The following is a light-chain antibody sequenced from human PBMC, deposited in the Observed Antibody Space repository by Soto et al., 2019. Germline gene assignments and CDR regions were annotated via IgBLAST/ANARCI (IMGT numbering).Light chain of an antibody. CDR3: CSFAGSYTFWV. J-gene: IGLJ3*02. V-gene: IGLV2-11*01. Sequence: SVLTQPRSVSGSPGQSVPISCTGTSSDVGDYNYVSWYQQYPGKAPKLVIYDVSKRPSGVPDRFSGSKSCNTASLTISGRQAEDEADYYCCSFAGSYTFWVFGGGTKLTVL. CDR1: SSDVGDYNY. CDR2: DVS.